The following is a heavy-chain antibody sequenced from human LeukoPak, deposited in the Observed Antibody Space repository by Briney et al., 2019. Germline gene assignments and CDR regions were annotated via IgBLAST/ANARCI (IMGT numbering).Heavy chain of an antibody. CDR3: AKSSYYDSSGYYREYYFDY. J-gene: IGHJ4*02. V-gene: IGHV3-33*06. CDR1: GFTFRNAG. CDR2: IWYDGSQK. Sequence: GGSLRLSCAVSGFTFRNAGMHWVRQAPGKGLEWVAVIWYDGSQKYYADSVKGRVTVSRDNSKSTLYLQMNSLRAEDTAVYYCAKSSYYDSSGYYREYYFDYWGQGTLVTVSS. D-gene: IGHD3-22*01.